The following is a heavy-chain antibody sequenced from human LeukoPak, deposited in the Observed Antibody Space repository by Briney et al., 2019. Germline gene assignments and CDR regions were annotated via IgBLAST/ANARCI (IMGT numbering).Heavy chain of an antibody. V-gene: IGHV1-18*01. J-gene: IGHJ4*02. CDR3: ASTHCSDGSCYWSSLDY. D-gene: IGHD2-15*01. Sequence: ASVTVSCKASGYTFTNHGISWVRQAPGQGLEWMGRINPNNGNTNYAQKLQGRVTMTTDTSTSTAYMELRSLRSDDTAVYYCASTHCSDGSCYWSSLDYWGQGTLVTVSS. CDR2: INPNNGNT. CDR1: GYTFTNHG.